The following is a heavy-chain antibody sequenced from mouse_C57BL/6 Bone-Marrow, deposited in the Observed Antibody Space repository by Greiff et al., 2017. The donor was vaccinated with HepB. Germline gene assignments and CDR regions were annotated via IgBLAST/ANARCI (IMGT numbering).Heavy chain of an antibody. Sequence: VQLQQPGAELVLPGASVKLSCKASGYTFTSYWMHWVKQRPGQGLEWIGEIDPSDSYTNYNQKFKGKSTLTVDKSSSTAYMQLSSLTSEYSAVYYCARGVLYGELACWGHGTLVTVSA. CDR1: GYTFTSYW. D-gene: IGHD1-2*01. CDR2: IDPSDSYT. CDR3: ARGVLYGELAC. J-gene: IGHJ3*01. V-gene: IGHV1-69*01.